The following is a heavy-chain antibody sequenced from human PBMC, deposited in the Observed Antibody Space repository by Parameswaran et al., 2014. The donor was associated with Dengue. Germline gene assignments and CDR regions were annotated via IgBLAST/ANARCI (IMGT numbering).Heavy chain of an antibody. D-gene: IGHD6-13*01. J-gene: IGHJ6*03. Sequence: RWIRQPPGKGLEWIGYIYYSGSTNYNPSLKSRVTISVDTSKNQFSLKLSSVTAADTAVYYCARERVQQLARSHFYYYYMDVWGKGTTVTVSS. CDR2: IYYSGST. CDR3: ARERVQQLARSHFYYYYMDV. V-gene: IGHV4-59*01.